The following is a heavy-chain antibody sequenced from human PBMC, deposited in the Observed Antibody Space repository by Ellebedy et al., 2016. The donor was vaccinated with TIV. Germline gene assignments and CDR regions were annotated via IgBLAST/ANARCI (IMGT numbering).Heavy chain of an antibody. V-gene: IGHV5-51*01. Sequence: GESLKISCKTSGYSFASYWIGWVRQMPGKGLAWMGLIFPGDAVTTYSPSFQGQVTISADKSISTAYLQWGSLKASDTAMYYCVRGPLGYCSGGSCSADYWGQGTLVTVSS. CDR1: GYSFASYW. CDR3: VRGPLGYCSGGSCSADY. CDR2: IFPGDAVT. D-gene: IGHD2-15*01. J-gene: IGHJ4*02.